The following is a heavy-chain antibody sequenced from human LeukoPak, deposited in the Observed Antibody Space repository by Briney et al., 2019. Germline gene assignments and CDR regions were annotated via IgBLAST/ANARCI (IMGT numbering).Heavy chain of an antibody. CDR2: IHYSGSA. J-gene: IGHJ5*02. CDR3: ARGHYSGSYPVHWFDP. CDR1: GASISSYF. Sequence: SETLTLTCTVSGASISSYFRNWVRQSPGKGLEWIGYIHYSGSATYNPSLKSRVTISVDTSKNQFSLKVSSVTAADTAVYYCARGHYSGSYPVHWFDPWGEGKLVTVSS. V-gene: IGHV4-59*01. D-gene: IGHD1-26*01.